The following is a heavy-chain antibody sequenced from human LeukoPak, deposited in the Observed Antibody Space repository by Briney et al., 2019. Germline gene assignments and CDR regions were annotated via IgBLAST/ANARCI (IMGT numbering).Heavy chain of an antibody. CDR1: GGSFSGYY. Sequence: SETLSLTCAVYGGSFSGYYWSWIRQPPGKGLEWIGEINHSGSTNYNPSLKSRVTISVDTSKNQFSLKLSSVTVADTAVYYCARGGTGSGWPDNWFDPWGQGTLVTVSS. CDR3: ARGGTGSGWPDNWFDP. J-gene: IGHJ5*02. V-gene: IGHV4-34*01. D-gene: IGHD6-19*01. CDR2: INHSGST.